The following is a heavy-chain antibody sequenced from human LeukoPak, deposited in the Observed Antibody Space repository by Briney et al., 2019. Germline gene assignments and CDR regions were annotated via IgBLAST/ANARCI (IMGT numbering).Heavy chain of an antibody. D-gene: IGHD6-19*01. CDR1: GYTLTELS. CDR3: AKALQQWRGGWSPTDY. J-gene: IGHJ4*02. V-gene: IGHV1-24*01. CDR2: FDPEDGET. Sequence: ASVKVSCKVSGYTLTELSMHWVRQAPGKGLEWMGGFDPEDGETIYAQKFQGRVTMTEDTSTDTAYMELSSLRSEDTAVYYCAKALQQWRGGWSPTDYWGQGTLVTVSS.